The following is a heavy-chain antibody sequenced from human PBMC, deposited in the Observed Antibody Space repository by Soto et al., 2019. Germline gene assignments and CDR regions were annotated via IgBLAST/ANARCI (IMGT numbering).Heavy chain of an antibody. CDR1: VFTFRNYD. CDR2: IGTAGDT. Sequence: GGYLRLSCSASVFTFRNYDMHWVRQATVKGLEWVSAIGTAGDTYYPGSVKGRFTISRENAKNSLYLQMNSLSAGDTAVYYCARETTGDAFDIWGQGTMVTVSS. J-gene: IGHJ3*02. V-gene: IGHV3-13*01. D-gene: IGHD4-17*01. CDR3: ARETTGDAFDI.